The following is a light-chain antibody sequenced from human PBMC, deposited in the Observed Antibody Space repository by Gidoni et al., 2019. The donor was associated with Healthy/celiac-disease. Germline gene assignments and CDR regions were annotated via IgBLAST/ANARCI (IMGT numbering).Light chain of an antibody. V-gene: IGKV3-11*01. CDR1: QSVSSY. CDR3: QQRSNWQT. J-gene: IGKJ3*01. CDR2: DAS. Sequence: EIELTQSPATLSLSPGERATLSCRASQSVSSYLAWYQQKPGQAPKLLIYDASNRATGIPARFSGSGSGTDFTLTISSLEPEDFAVYYCQQRSNWQTFGPGTKVDIK.